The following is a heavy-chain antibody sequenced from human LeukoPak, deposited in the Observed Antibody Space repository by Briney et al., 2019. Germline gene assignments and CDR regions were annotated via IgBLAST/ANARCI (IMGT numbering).Heavy chain of an antibody. CDR3: ARGTPYCSSASCYNY. Sequence: ASVKVSCKASGYTFTSYDINWVRQASGQGLEWMGWMNPNSGNTGYAQQFQGRVTMTRNAAISTAYMELSSLRSEDTAVYYCARGTPYCSSASCYNYWGQGTLVTVSS. V-gene: IGHV1-8*01. CDR2: MNPNSGNT. D-gene: IGHD2-2*02. CDR1: GYTFTSYD. J-gene: IGHJ4*02.